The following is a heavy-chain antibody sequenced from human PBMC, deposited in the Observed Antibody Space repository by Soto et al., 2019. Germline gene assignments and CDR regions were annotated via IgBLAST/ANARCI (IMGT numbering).Heavy chain of an antibody. V-gene: IGHV4-59*01. D-gene: IGHD7-27*01. CDR3: ARMLANWGSHFDY. Sequence: SETLSLTCTVSGGSISSYYWSWIRQPPGKGLEWIGYIYYSGSTNYNPSLKSRVTISVATSKNPFSLKLSSVTAADTAVDYCARMLANWGSHFDYWGQGTLVTVSS. CDR1: GGSISSYY. CDR2: IYYSGST. J-gene: IGHJ4*02.